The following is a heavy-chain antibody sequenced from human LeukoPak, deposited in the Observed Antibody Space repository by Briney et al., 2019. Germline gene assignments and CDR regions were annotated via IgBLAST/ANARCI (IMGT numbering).Heavy chain of an antibody. D-gene: IGHD3-3*01. CDR1: GGSISSYY. CDR2: IYYSGST. Sequence: PSETLSLTCTVSGGSISSYYWSWIRQPPGKGLEWIGYIYYSGSTNYNPSLKSRVTISVDTSKNQFSLKLSSVTAADTAVYYCASGGPLEWFSPLNYYYHYMDVWGKGTTVTVSS. CDR3: ASGGPLEWFSPLNYYYHYMDV. V-gene: IGHV4-59*01. J-gene: IGHJ6*03.